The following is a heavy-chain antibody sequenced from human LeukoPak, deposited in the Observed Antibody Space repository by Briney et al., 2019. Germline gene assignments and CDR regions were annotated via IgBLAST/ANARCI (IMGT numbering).Heavy chain of an antibody. J-gene: IGHJ4*02. V-gene: IGHV3-7*01. Sequence: GGSLRLSCAASGFTFSSYWMSWVRQAPGRGLAWVANIKQDGSEKYYVDSVKGRFTISRDNAKNSLYLQMSSLRAEDTAVYYCARGLKGSYYGAYWGQGTLVTVSS. CDR3: ARGLKGSYYGAY. CDR2: IKQDGSEK. D-gene: IGHD3-10*01. CDR1: GFTFSSYW.